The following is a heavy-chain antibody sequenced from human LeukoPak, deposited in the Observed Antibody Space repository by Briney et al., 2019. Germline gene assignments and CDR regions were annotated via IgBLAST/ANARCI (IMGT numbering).Heavy chain of an antibody. CDR1: GASITSYS. CDR3: ARQNAYLVSGPLDC. D-gene: IGHD3-16*01. J-gene: IGHJ4*02. CDR2: VHYLGST. Sequence: SETLSLSCTVSGASITSYSWTWIRQPPGKGLEVIGYVHYLGSTNYNPSLKSRVTISLDTSKNHFSLKLTSVSAADTAVYYCARQNAYLVSGPLDCWGQGALVTVSS. V-gene: IGHV4-59*01.